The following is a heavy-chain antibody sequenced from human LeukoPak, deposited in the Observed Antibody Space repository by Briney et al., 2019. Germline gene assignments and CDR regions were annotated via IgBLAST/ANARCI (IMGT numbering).Heavy chain of an antibody. D-gene: IGHD6-19*01. J-gene: IGHJ4*02. V-gene: IGHV3-23*01. CDR1: GFTFSSYA. CDR3: AKAYSSGWYPSLFDY. CDR2: ISGSGGST. Sequence: GGSLRLSCAAFGFTFSSYAMSWVRQAPGKGLEWVSAISGSGGSTYYADSVKGRFTISRDNSKNTLYLQMNSLRAEDTAVYYCAKAYSSGWYPSLFDYWGQGTLVTVSS.